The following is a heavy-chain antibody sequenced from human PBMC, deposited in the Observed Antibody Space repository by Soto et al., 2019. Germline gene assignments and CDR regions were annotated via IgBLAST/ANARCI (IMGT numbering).Heavy chain of an antibody. V-gene: IGHV3-21*01. CDR3: ARDRVGDGYNTGAFDI. CDR2: ISSSSSYI. D-gene: IGHD5-12*01. Sequence: GGSLRLSCAASGFTFSSYSMNWVRQAPGKGLEWVSSISSSSSYIYYADSVKGRFTISRDNAKNSLYLQMNSLRAEDTAVYYCARDRVGDGYNTGAFDIWGQGTMVTVSS. J-gene: IGHJ3*02. CDR1: GFTFSSYS.